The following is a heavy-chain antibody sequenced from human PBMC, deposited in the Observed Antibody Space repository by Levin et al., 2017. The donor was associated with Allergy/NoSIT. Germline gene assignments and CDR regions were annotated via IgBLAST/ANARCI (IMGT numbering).Heavy chain of an antibody. CDR2: IYSGGGT. V-gene: IGHV3-53*01. D-gene: IGHD3-22*01. J-gene: IGHJ4*02. Sequence: LSLPCAASGFTVRSTYMSWVRQAPGKGLEWVSVIYSGGGTYYADSVKGRFTISRDNSKNTLYLQMNSLRAEDTAVYYCARDPPMSYYDSSGYYYNYWGQGTLVTVSS. CDR3: ARDPPMSYYDSSGYYYNY. CDR1: GFTVRSTY.